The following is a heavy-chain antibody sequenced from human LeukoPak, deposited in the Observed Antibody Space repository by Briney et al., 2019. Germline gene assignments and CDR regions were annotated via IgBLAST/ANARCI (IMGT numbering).Heavy chain of an antibody. CDR3: AVYYYDNSGYLPFDY. V-gene: IGHV5-51*01. CDR1: GYSFTSYW. D-gene: IGHD3-22*01. Sequence: GESLKISCKGSGYSFTSYWIAWLRQMPGKGLEWMGIIYPGDCNTRYSPSFQGQVIISADKSISTAYLQWSSLKASDTAMYYCAVYYYDNSGYLPFDYWGQGTLVTVSS. J-gene: IGHJ4*02. CDR2: IYPGDCNT.